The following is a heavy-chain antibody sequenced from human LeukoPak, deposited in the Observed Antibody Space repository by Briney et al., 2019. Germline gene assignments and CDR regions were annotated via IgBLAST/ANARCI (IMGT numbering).Heavy chain of an antibody. CDR3: AKALHESGYSYYYYYYGMDV. J-gene: IGHJ6*02. Sequence: PGASLRLSCAASGFTFSSYAMSWVRQAPGKGLEWVSAISGSGGSPYYADSVKGRFTISRDNSKNTLYLQMNSLRAEDTAVYYCAKALHESGYSYYYYYYGMDVWGQGTTVTVSS. V-gene: IGHV3-23*01. D-gene: IGHD3-3*01. CDR2: ISGSGGSP. CDR1: GFTFSSYA.